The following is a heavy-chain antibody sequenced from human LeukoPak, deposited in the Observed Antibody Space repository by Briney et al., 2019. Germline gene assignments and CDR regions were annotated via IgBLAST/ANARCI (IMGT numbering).Heavy chain of an antibody. CDR3: ASSPVVAGDFDY. CDR1: GFTFSSYA. Sequence: PGGSLRLXCAASGFTFSSYAMSWVRQAPGKGLEWVSAISGSGGNKYYADSVKGRFAISRDNAKNSLYLQMNSLRAEDTAVYYCASSPVVAGDFDYWGQGTLVTVSS. J-gene: IGHJ4*02. V-gene: IGHV3-23*01. D-gene: IGHD2-15*01. CDR2: ISGSGGNK.